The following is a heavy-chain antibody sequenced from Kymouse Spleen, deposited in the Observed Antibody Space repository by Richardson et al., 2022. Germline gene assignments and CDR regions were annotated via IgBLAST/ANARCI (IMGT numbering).Heavy chain of an antibody. CDR2: IGTAGDT. J-gene: IGHJ3*02. Sequence: EVQLVESGGGLVQPGGSLRLSCAASGFTFSSYDMHWVRQATGKGLEWVSAIGTAGDTYYPGSVKGRFTISRENAKNSLYLQMNSLRAGDTAVYYCARDKDSYGHFDIWGQGTMVTVSS. CDR3: ARDKDSYGHFDI. D-gene: IGHD5-18,IGHD5-18*01. CDR1: GFTFSSYD. V-gene: IGHV3-13*01.